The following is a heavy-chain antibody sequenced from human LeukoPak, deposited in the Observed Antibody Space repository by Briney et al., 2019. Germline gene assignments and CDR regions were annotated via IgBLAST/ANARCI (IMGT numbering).Heavy chain of an antibody. CDR2: ISGSGGST. CDR3: AKFVHYYGSSGSDY. V-gene: IGHV3-23*01. Sequence: GGSLRLSCAASGFTFSSYAMSWVRQAPGKGLEWVSAISGSGGSTYYADSVKGRFTISRDNSKNTLYLQMNSLRAEDTAVYYCAKFVHYYGSSGSDYWGQGTLVTVSS. CDR1: GFTFSSYA. D-gene: IGHD3-22*01. J-gene: IGHJ4*02.